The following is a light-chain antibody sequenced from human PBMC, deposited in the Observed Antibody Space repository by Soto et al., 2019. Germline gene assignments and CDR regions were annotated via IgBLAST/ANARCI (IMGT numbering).Light chain of an antibody. CDR1: QSVSSSY. Sequence: EIVMTQSPATLSVSPGERATLSFRASQSVSSSYLAWYQQKPGQSPRLLVYCASSRATGIPDRFSGSGSGTEFTLTISNLQSEDFAVYYCQQYNNWPLTFGGGTKVESK. CDR2: CAS. J-gene: IGKJ4*01. V-gene: IGKV3D-15*01. CDR3: QQYNNWPLT.